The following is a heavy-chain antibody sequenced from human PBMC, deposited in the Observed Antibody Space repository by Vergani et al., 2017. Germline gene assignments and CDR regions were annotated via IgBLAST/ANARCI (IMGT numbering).Heavy chain of an antibody. V-gene: IGHV4-4*07. CDR3: ARGYDISWYLET. J-gene: IGHJ5*02. CDR2: IFNSGST. D-gene: IGHD6-13*01. Sequence: QVQLQESGPGLVRPSETLSLTCTVSGDSISGYCWSWIRQPAGKGLEWIGRIFNSGSTSYNPSLKSRVSMSIDTSNNQFSLKLSPVTAADTAVYHCARGYDISWYLETWGQGTLVTVSS. CDR1: GDSISGYC.